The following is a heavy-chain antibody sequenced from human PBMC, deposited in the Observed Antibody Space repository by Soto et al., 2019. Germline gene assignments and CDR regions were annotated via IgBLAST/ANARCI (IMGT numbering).Heavy chain of an antibody. Sequence: QLQLQESGPGLVKPSETLSLTCTVFGGSISSRLYYWDWIRQPPGNGLEWIGNIYFSGSTYYIPSLRWRVSISESTSTNQFPRELSSVSAADTAVYFCGSHSRGDFSHGGSGIPVSGGPGTLVTVSS. V-gene: IGHV4-39*01. CDR2: IYFSGST. CDR3: GSHSRGDFSHGGSGIPVS. CDR1: GGSISSRLYY. D-gene: IGHD4-4*01. J-gene: IGHJ4*02.